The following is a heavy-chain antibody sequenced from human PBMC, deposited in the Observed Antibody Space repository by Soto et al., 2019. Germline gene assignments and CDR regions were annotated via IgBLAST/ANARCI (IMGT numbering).Heavy chain of an antibody. CDR2: IHSDGSST. J-gene: IGHJ3*01. CDR1: GFTFSYYW. Sequence: EVQLVESGGGLVRPGGSLRLSCAASGFTFSYYWMHWVRQAPGKGLVWVSRIHSDGSSTTYADFVKGRFIITSDNASNTLELQMNSVRVEDTAVYYCAGGDRGAFDLWGQGTVVTVSS. CDR3: AGGDRGAFDL. V-gene: IGHV3-74*01. D-gene: IGHD1-26*01.